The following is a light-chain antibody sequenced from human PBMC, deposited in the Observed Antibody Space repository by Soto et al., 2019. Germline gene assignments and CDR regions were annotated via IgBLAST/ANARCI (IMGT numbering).Light chain of an antibody. Sequence: DIQLTQSPSFLSASVGDRVTITCRTSQDISSYLAWYQQKPGKAPQLLISAASTLQSGIPSRFRGSGNGKEFTLTISNLQPEDVATYYCQHLKSYPPPFGGGTKVEI. CDR1: QDISSY. V-gene: IGKV1-9*01. J-gene: IGKJ4*01. CDR2: AAS. CDR3: QHLKSYPPP.